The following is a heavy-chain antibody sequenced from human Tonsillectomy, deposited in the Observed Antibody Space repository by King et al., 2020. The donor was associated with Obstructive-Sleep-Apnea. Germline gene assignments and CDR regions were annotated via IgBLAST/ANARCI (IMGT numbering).Heavy chain of an antibody. J-gene: IGHJ4*02. CDR3: ARGHYDSSGSVLSY. D-gene: IGHD3-22*01. CDR2: INHSGST. Sequence: VQLQQWGAGLLKPSETLSLTCAVYGGSFSGYYWSWIRQPPGKGLEWIGEINHSGSTNYNPSLKSRVTISVDTSKNQFSLKLSSVTAADTAVYYCARGHYDSSGSVLSYWGQGTLVTVSS. V-gene: IGHV4-34*01. CDR1: GGSFSGYY.